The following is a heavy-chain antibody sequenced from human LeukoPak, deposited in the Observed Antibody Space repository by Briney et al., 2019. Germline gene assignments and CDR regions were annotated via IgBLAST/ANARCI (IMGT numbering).Heavy chain of an antibody. V-gene: IGHV3-53*01. J-gene: IGHJ4*02. CDR3: ARDRNWYFDS. CDR1: GFTFSSYG. CDR2: IYSGGST. Sequence: PGGSLRLSCAASGFTFSSYGMHWVRQAPGKGLEWVSVIYSGGSTYYADSVKGRFTISRDNSKNTLYLQMNCLRAEDTAVYYCARDRNWYFDSWGQGTLVTVSS. D-gene: IGHD1-20*01.